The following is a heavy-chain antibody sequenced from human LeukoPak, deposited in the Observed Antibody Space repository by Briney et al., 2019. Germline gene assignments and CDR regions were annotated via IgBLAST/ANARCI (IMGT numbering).Heavy chain of an antibody. CDR1: AFSVSSNY. Sequence: GGSLRLSCAASAFSVSSNYMSWVRQAPGKGLEWVSVIYSGGSTYYADSVMGRFTISSDKSKNTVYLQMNSLSAEDTAIYYCARVASTSPYFYGMDVWGQGTTVTVSS. V-gene: IGHV3-53*01. CDR2: IYSGGST. J-gene: IGHJ6*02. CDR3: ARVASTSPYFYGMDV.